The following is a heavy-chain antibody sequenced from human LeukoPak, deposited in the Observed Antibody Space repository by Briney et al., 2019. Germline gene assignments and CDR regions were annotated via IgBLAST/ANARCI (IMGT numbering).Heavy chain of an antibody. D-gene: IGHD4-17*01. Sequence: GGSLRLSCAASGFTFNNAWMSWVRQAPGKGLEWVGRIKSKTDGETTDYAAPVKGRFTISRDDSKNTLYLQMNSLRAEDTAVYYCARGLGDTVTIYGMDVWGQGTTVTVSS. CDR2: IKSKTDGETT. J-gene: IGHJ6*02. V-gene: IGHV3-15*01. CDR1: GFTFNNAW. CDR3: ARGLGDTVTIYGMDV.